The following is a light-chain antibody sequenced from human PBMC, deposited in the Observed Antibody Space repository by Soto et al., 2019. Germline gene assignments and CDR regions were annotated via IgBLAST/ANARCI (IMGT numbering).Light chain of an antibody. Sequence: DIQMTQSPSSLSASAGDRVTITCRASQGISNYVAWYQQKPGKAPKLLIYAASTLQSGVPSRFSGSGSGTDFTLTMSSLQSEDVATYYCQKDNRAPYTFGQATRLEIK. V-gene: IGKV1-27*01. J-gene: IGKJ2*01. CDR2: AAS. CDR1: QGISNY. CDR3: QKDNRAPYT.